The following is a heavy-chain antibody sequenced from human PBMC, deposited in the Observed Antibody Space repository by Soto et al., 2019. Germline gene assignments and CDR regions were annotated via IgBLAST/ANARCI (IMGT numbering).Heavy chain of an antibody. CDR1: GFTFDDYA. V-gene: IGHV3-9*01. Sequence: EVQLVESGGGLVQPGRSLRLSCAASGFTFDDYAMHWVRQAPGKGLEWVSGISWNSGSIGYADSVKGRFTISRDNAKNSLYLQMNSLRAEDTAFYYCAKGRDILVVPAAVSFDYWGQGTLVTVSS. CDR2: ISWNSGSI. D-gene: IGHD2-2*01. CDR3: AKGRDILVVPAAVSFDY. J-gene: IGHJ4*02.